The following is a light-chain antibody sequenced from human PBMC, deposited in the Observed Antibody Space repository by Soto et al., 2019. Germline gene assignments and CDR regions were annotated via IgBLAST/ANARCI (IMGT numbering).Light chain of an antibody. CDR3: QHYNSYSEA. V-gene: IGKV1-5*03. CDR2: KAS. J-gene: IGKJ1*01. Sequence: DIQMTQSPSSVSASVGDRVTITCRAGQGISSWLAWYQQKPGKAPKLLIYKASTLKSGVPSRFSGSGSGTEFTLTISSLQPDDFATYYCQHYNSYSEAFGQGTKVDIK. CDR1: QGISSW.